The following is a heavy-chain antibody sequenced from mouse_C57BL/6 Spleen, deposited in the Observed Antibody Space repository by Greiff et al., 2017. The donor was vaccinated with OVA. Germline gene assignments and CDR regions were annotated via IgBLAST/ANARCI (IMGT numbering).Heavy chain of an antibody. V-gene: IGHV1-69*01. CDR1: GYTFTSYW. CDR2: IDPSDSYT. Sequence: QVQLQQPGAELVMPGASVKLSCKASGYTFTSYWMHWVKQRPGQGLEWIGEIDPSDSYTNYNQKFKGKSTLTVDKSSSTAYMQLSSLTSEESAVYYCARPEDWDGFAYWGQGTLVTGSA. CDR3: ARPEDWDGFAY. D-gene: IGHD4-1*01. J-gene: IGHJ3*01.